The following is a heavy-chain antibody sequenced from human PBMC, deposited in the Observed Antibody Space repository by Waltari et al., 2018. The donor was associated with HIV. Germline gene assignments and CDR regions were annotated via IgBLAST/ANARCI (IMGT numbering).Heavy chain of an antibody. D-gene: IGHD2-21*01. Sequence: QGQLVQSGAEVKKPGASVKVSCKASGYSFNNYGISWLRQAPGQGLEWMGRVSTYNGNTKYAQNLQGRVTMTTDTSTTTAYMDLRSLTSDDTAVYYCARFGDCGGECYRYYYYGMDVWGQGTTVTVSS. J-gene: IGHJ6*02. CDR2: VSTYNGNT. V-gene: IGHV1-18*01. CDR3: ARFGDCGGECYRYYYYGMDV. CDR1: GYSFNNYG.